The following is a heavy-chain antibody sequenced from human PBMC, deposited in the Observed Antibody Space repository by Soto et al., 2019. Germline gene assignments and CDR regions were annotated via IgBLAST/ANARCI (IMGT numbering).Heavy chain of an antibody. Sequence: GGSLRLSCAASGFTFGPYAMNWVRQAPGKGLEWVSSISSSSSHIYYADSVKGRFTISRDYAKNSLYLQMNSLRAEDTAVYYCARDFADSYSSSYYYYGMDVWGQGTTVTVSS. D-gene: IGHD2-15*01. J-gene: IGHJ6*02. CDR2: ISSSSSHI. CDR3: ARDFADSYSSSYYYYGMDV. V-gene: IGHV3-21*01. CDR1: GFTFGPYA.